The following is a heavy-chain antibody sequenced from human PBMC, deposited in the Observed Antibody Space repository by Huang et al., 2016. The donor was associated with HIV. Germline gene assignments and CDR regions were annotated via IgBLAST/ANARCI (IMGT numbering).Heavy chain of an antibody. CDR3: VRDSSSCLQLRY. CDR1: GDTFSTYS. D-gene: IGHD2-2*01. CDR2: ISKTCGAR. J-gene: IGHJ4*02. Sequence: EVQLVESGGGLAQPVGSLRLSCVASGDTFSTYSMTWVRQARGKGLEWVSYISKTCGARPHTVSVKELCTSSSNKAKNSLYLRMNRLRLEDTPLDYCVRDSSSCLQLRYWGQGALVIVS. V-gene: IGHV3-48*01.